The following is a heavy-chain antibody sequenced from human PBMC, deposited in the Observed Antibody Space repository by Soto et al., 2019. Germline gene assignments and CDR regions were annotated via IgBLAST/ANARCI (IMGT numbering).Heavy chain of an antibody. D-gene: IGHD3-10*01. V-gene: IGHV3-23*01. J-gene: IGHJ6*02. CDR3: AKDLPGRYYYYGMDV. CDR1: GFTFSSYA. CDR2: ISGSGGST. Sequence: AGGSLRLSCAASGFTFSSYAMSWVRQAPGKGLEWVSVISGSGGSTYYADSVKGRFTISRDNSKNTLYLQMNSLRAEDTAVYYCAKDLPGRYYYYGMDVWGQGTTVTVSS.